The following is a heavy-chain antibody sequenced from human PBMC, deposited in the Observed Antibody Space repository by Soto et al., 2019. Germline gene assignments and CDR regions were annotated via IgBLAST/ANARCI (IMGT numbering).Heavy chain of an antibody. J-gene: IGHJ3*02. D-gene: IGHD2-2*01. CDR1: GFTFSSYW. CDR2: IKQDGSEK. Sequence: GGSLRLSCAASGFTFSSYWMSWVRQAPGKGLEWVANIKQDGSEKYYVDSVKGRFTISRDNAKNSLYLQMNSLRAEDTAVYYCARVGKYRSSTSCSYDAFDIWGQGTMVTVSS. V-gene: IGHV3-7*01. CDR3: ARVGKYRSSTSCSYDAFDI.